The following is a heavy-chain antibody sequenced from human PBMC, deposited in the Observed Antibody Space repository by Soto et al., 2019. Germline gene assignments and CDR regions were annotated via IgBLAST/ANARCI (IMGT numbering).Heavy chain of an antibody. V-gene: IGHV4-31*03. CDR3: ARDSDYYSSGSFDY. D-gene: IGHD3-10*01. CDR1: GDSISSSGYY. J-gene: IGHJ4*02. Sequence: PSETLSLTCSVSGDSISSSGYYWSRIRQRPGKGLEWIGNIYYSGSSYNNPSLKSRVTISVNTSKNQFSLNLRSVTAADTAVYYCARDSDYYSSGSFDYWGQGTLVTVSS. CDR2: IYYSGSS.